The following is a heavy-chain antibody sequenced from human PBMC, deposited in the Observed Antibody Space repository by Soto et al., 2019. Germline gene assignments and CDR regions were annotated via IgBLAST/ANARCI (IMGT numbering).Heavy chain of an antibody. J-gene: IGHJ4*02. D-gene: IGHD1-7*01. CDR1: GFSFGSYA. V-gene: IGHV3-48*02. Sequence: GGSLRLSCAASGFSFGSYAMKWVRQAPGKGLEWVSHINSGSNLIYYADSVKGRLTISRDNAKNSVYLQMNSLKDEDTAIYYYARDGGRSGNSDYWGQGTLVNVSS. CDR2: INSGSNLI. CDR3: ARDGGRSGNSDY.